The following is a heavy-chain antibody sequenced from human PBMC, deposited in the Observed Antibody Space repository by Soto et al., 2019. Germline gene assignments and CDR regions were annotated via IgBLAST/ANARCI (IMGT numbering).Heavy chain of an antibody. D-gene: IGHD7-27*01. Sequence: GGSLRLSCAASGFIFSSYWMSWVRQAPGKGLEWVANIKQDGSLKYYVDSVKGRFTISRDNAKNSLYLQMNSLRAEDTAVYYCARDLSWGSNWYYYMDVWGKGTTVTVSS. V-gene: IGHV3-7*01. J-gene: IGHJ6*03. CDR3: ARDLSWGSNWYYYMDV. CDR2: IKQDGSLK. CDR1: GFIFSSYW.